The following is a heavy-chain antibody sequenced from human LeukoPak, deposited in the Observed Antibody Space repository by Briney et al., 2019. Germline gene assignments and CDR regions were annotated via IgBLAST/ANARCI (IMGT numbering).Heavy chain of an antibody. CDR3: ARIESLSSSWYRFDY. CDR2: INPNSGDT. V-gene: IGHV1-2*02. D-gene: IGHD6-13*01. Sequence: ASVKVSCKASGHIFTAYYIHWARQAPGQGPEWMGWINPNSGDTNYAQKFQGRVTMTGDTSINTAYMELSRLRSDDTAVYYCARIESLSSSWYRFDYWGQGTLVTVSS. J-gene: IGHJ4*02. CDR1: GHIFTAYY.